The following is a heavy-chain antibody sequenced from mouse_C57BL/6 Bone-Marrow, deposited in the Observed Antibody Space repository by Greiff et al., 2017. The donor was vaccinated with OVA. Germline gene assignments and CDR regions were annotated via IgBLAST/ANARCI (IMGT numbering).Heavy chain of an antibody. V-gene: IGHV1-58*01. CDR3: ARWHYGSSYWYFDV. J-gene: IGHJ1*03. CDR1: GYTFTSYG. CDR2: IYIGNGYT. Sequence: VQLKESGAELVRPGSSVKMSCKTSGYTFTSYGINWVKQRPGQGLEWIGYIYIGNGYTEYNEKFKGKATLTSDTSSSTAYMQLSSLTSEDSAIYFCARWHYGSSYWYFDVWGTGTTVTVSS. D-gene: IGHD1-1*01.